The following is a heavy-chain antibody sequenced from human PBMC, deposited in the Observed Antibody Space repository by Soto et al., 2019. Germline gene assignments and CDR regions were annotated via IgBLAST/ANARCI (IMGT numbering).Heavy chain of an antibody. J-gene: IGHJ6*02. V-gene: IGHV3-30*18. Sequence: GGSLRLSCAASGFTFSSYGMHWVRQAPGKGLEWVAVISYDGSNKYYADSVKGRFTISRDNSKNTLYLQMNSLRAEDTAVYYCAKDSVGDYDYYYYGMDVWGQGTTVTVSS. CDR3: AKDSVGDYDYYYYGMDV. CDR2: ISYDGSNK. CDR1: GFTFSSYG. D-gene: IGHD4-17*01.